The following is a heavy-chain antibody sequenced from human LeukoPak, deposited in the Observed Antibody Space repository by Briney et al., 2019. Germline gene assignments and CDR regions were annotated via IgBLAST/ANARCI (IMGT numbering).Heavy chain of an antibody. V-gene: IGHV1-69*05. CDR1: GGTFSSYA. Sequence: SVKVSCKASGGTFSSYAIRWVRQAPGQGLGWVGGIIPIFVTANYAQKFPGRVPLTTDESTTTAYMALSSLSSEDTAVYYCARDSGSVRYYYDSSGYYDAFDIWGQGTMVTVSS. D-gene: IGHD3-22*01. J-gene: IGHJ3*02. CDR2: IIPIFVTA. CDR3: ARDSGSVRYYYDSSGYYDAFDI.